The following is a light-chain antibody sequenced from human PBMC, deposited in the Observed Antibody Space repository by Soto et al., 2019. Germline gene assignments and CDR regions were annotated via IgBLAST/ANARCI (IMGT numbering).Light chain of an antibody. CDR2: GAS. CDR1: QTVSTN. V-gene: IGKV3-15*01. Sequence: EIVMTQSPVTLSASPGGRATLSCRASQTVSTNLAWYQQKPGQTPRLLIYGASTRAPGIPARFTGSGSGTEFSLTISGLQSEDFAVYYCQQYNNRPPWTFGQGTRVEIK. J-gene: IGKJ1*01. CDR3: QQYNNRPPWT.